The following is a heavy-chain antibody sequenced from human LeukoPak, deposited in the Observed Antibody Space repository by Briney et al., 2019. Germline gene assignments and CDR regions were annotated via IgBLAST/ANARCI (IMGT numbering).Heavy chain of an antibody. V-gene: IGHV3-48*01. CDR2: ISYTGTI. Sequence: GGSLRLSCAASGFTFSRYSMNWVRQAPGKGLEWVSYISYTGTIYYADSVKGRFTISRDNAKNSLYLHMNSLRAEDTAVYYCTRDHRALDYWGQGTLVTVSS. J-gene: IGHJ4*02. CDR1: GFTFSRYS. CDR3: TRDHRALDY.